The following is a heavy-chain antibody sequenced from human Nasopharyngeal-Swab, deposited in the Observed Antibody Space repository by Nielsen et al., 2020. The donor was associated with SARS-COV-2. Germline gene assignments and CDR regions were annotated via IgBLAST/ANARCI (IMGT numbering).Heavy chain of an antibody. D-gene: IGHD1-26*01. Sequence: GESLKISCAASGFTFSSYGMHWVRQAPGKGLEWVAVIWYDGSNKYYADSVKGRFTISRDNAKNSLYLQMNSLRAEDTAVYYCARRVVGTGNYYYGMDVWGQGTTVTVSS. CDR3: ARRVVGTGNYYYGMDV. V-gene: IGHV3-33*01. CDR1: GFTFSSYG. J-gene: IGHJ6*02. CDR2: IWYDGSNK.